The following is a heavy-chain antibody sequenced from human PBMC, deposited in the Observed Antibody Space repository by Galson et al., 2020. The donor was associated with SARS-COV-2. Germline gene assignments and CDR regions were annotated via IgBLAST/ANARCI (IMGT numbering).Heavy chain of an antibody. CDR2: ISHDGSTT. J-gene: IGHJ3*01. Sequence: GGSLRLSCAASGFTFSSYWMHWVRQIPGKGLVWVARISHDGSTTTYANSVKGRFIISRDNAKNTVSLQMNNLRGEDTAVYYCARVLPVYYDFWRGYSHDAFDLWGQGTMVTVSS. CDR3: ARVLPVYYDFWRGYSHDAFDL. V-gene: IGHV3-74*03. D-gene: IGHD3-3*01. CDR1: GFTFSSYW.